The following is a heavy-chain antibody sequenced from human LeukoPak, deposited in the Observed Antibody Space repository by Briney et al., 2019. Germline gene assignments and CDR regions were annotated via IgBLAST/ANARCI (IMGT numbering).Heavy chain of an antibody. CDR2: IKKKTDGGTT. D-gene: IGHD1-14*01. Sequence: PGGSLRLSCAASGFTFSNAWMSWVRQAPGKGLEWVGRIKKKTDGGTTDYAAPVKGRFTISRDDSKNTLYLQMNSLKTEDTAVYYCTTNAPGIEEGRAFDIWGQGTMVTVSS. V-gene: IGHV3-15*01. CDR3: TTNAPGIEEGRAFDI. J-gene: IGHJ3*02. CDR1: GFTFSNAW.